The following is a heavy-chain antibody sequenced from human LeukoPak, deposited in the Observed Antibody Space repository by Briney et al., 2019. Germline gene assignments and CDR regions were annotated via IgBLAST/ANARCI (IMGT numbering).Heavy chain of an antibody. CDR1: GYTFTGYY. D-gene: IGHD6-19*01. CDR3: ARAPPLHSSGWYEYYFDY. Sequence: ASVKVSCKASGYTFTGYYMHWVRQAPGQGLEWMGWISPNSGGTNYAQKFQGRVTMTRDTSISTAYMELSRLRSDDTAVYYCARAPPLHSSGWYEYYFDYWGQGTLVTVSS. CDR2: ISPNSGGT. V-gene: IGHV1-2*02. J-gene: IGHJ4*02.